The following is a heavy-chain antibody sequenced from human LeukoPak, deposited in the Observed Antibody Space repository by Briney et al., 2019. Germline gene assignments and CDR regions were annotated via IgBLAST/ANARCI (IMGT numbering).Heavy chain of an antibody. CDR2: IYYSGST. CDR3: ARDRCSGGSCYRGAFDI. Sequence: PSETLSLTCTVSGGSISSGDYYWSWIRQPPGKGLEWIGYIYYSGSTYYNPSLKSRVTISVDTSKNQFSLKLSSVTAADTAVYYCARDRCSGGSCYRGAFDIWGQGAMVTVSS. CDR1: GGSISSGDYY. V-gene: IGHV4-30-4*01. D-gene: IGHD2-15*01. J-gene: IGHJ3*02.